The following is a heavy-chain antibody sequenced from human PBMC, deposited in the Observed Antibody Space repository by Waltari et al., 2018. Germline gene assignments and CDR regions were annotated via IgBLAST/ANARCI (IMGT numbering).Heavy chain of an antibody. CDR1: GGSISSSSYY. V-gene: IGHV4-39*01. Sequence: QLQLQESGPGLVKPSETLSLTCTVSGGSISSSSYYWGWIRQPPGKGLEWIGSIYYSGSTYYNPSLKSRVTISVDTSKNQFSLKLSSVTAADTAVYYCARQPNTGDDAFDIWGQGTMVTVSS. CDR2: IYYSGST. J-gene: IGHJ3*02. CDR3: ARQPNTGDDAFDI. D-gene: IGHD2-21*01.